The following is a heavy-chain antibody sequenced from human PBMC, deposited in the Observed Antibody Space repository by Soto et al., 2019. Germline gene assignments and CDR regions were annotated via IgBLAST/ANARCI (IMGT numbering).Heavy chain of an antibody. V-gene: IGHV1-69*06. J-gene: IGHJ6*02. CDR2: IIPIFGTA. CDR3: ARDRKADCGGACYSVYGMDV. Sequence: SVKVSCKASGGTFSSYAISWVRQAPGQGLEWMGGIIPIFGTANYAQKFQGRVTITADKSTSTAYMELSSLRSEDTAVYYCARDRKADCGGACYSVYGMDVWGQGTTVTVSS. D-gene: IGHD2-21*02. CDR1: GGTFSSYA.